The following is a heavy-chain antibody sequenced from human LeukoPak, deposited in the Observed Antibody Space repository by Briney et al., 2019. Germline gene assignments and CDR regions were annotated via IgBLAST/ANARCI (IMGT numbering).Heavy chain of an antibody. Sequence: PGGSLRLSCAASGFTFSRSGMHWVRQAPGKGLEWVAFISYDGGDKCHADFVKGRFTISRDNSKNTLYLQMNSLRAEDTDVYYCAREHEMTVTGTRGSAFDYWGQGTLVTISS. CDR1: GFTFSRSG. D-gene: IGHD6-19*01. J-gene: IGHJ4*02. CDR3: AREHEMTVTGTRGSAFDY. CDR2: ISYDGGDK. V-gene: IGHV3-30*02.